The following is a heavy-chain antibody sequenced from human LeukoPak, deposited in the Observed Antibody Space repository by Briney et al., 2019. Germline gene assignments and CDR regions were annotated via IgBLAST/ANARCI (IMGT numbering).Heavy chain of an antibody. CDR1: GGSISSSDYY. V-gene: IGHV4-30-4*01. CDR2: IYYSGST. CDR3: ARDPISAAEPIDY. D-gene: IGHD6-13*01. J-gene: IGHJ4*02. Sequence: SETLSLTCTVSGGSISSSDYYWSWIRQPPGKGLEWIGYIYYSGSTYYNPSLKSRVTISVDTSKNQFSLKLNSVTAADTAVYYCARDPISAAEPIDYWGQGTLVTVSS.